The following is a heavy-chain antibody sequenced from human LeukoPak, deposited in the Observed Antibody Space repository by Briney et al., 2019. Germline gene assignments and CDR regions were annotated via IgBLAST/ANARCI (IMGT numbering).Heavy chain of an antibody. V-gene: IGHV4-34*01. D-gene: IGHD6-19*01. CDR2: IHHSGST. CDR1: GGSFSGYY. Sequence: SETLSLTCAVYGGSFSGYYWSWIRQPPGKGLECIGEIHHSGSTNYNPSLKSRVTISVDTSKNHFSLKLSSVTAADTALYYCARYEAVAGAFDSWGQGILVTVSS. CDR3: ARYEAVAGAFDS. J-gene: IGHJ4*02.